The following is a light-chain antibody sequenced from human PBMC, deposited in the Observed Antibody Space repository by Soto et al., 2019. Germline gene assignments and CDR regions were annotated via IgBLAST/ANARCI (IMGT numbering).Light chain of an antibody. CDR3: QQTYSTPQT. CDR2: KAS. Sequence: DIQITQSPSSRSAFVGDRGTITCLASQSVNRFLNWYQQKPGKAPKLLIYKASTLQSGVPSRFSGSESGTDFTLTISGLQTEDFATYYCQQTYSTPQTFGQGTKVDIK. J-gene: IGKJ1*01. CDR1: QSVNRF. V-gene: IGKV1-39*01.